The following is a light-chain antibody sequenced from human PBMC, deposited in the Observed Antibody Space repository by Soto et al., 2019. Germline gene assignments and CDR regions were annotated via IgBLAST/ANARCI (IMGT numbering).Light chain of an antibody. J-gene: IGKJ5*01. CDR3: QQRSNWTIT. CDR2: GAS. V-gene: IGKV3D-20*02. Sequence: EIVFTQSPGTLSLSPGEGATLSCRASQSVIGRQLAWYQHKLGQAPRLLIYGASSRETGIPERFSGSGAGTAFTRSISSLEPEDVDVDYCQQRSNWTITFSQGTRLEIK. CDR1: QSVIGRQ.